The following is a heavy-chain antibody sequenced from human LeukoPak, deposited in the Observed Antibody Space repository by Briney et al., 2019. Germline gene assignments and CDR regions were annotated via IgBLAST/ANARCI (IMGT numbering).Heavy chain of an antibody. CDR3: ARDMGFYDISGSDY. Sequence: PGGSLRLSCAASGFIFSSYGVNWVRQAPGKGLEWLSYISGRSSTIYYTDFVKGRFSISRDNAKNSLYLQMNSLTAEDTAVYYCARDMGFYDISGSDYWGQGTLVTVSS. CDR2: ISGRSSTI. J-gene: IGHJ4*02. D-gene: IGHD3-22*01. V-gene: IGHV3-48*04. CDR1: GFIFSSYG.